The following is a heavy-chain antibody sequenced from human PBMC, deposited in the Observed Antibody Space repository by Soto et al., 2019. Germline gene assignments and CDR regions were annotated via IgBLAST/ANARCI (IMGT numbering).Heavy chain of an antibody. V-gene: IGHV2-5*02. J-gene: IGHJ5*02. CDR2: IYWDDDK. Sequence: QITLKESGPALVKPTQTLTLTCTFSGFSLTRGVGVAWIRQPPGKALEWLALIYWDDDKRYRSSLKSRLTITKDTSKQHVVLIMTNMDTVDTATYYCAQEPFTTTGAFGPWGQGTLVTVAS. CDR3: AQEPFTTTGAFGP. CDR1: GFSLTRGVG. D-gene: IGHD3-22*01.